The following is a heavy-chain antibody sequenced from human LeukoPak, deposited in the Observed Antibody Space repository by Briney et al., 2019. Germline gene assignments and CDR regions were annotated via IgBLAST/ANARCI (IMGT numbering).Heavy chain of an antibody. V-gene: IGHV4-4*07. CDR3: ARVLAVAHFSFNNWFDP. J-gene: IGHJ5*02. CDR2: IYTSGST. Sequence: SETLSLTCTVSGGSISSYYWSWIRQPAGKGLEWIGRIYTSGSTNYNPSLKSRVTISVDTSKNQFSLKLSSVTAADTAVYYCARVLAVAHFSFNNWFDPWGQGTLVTVSS. D-gene: IGHD6-19*01. CDR1: GGSISSYY.